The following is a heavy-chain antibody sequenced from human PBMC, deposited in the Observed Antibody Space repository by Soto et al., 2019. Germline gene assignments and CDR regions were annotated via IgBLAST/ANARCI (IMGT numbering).Heavy chain of an antibody. CDR3: ATYLGYCSSTSCQDFDY. Sequence: QVQLVQSGAEVKKPGSSVKVSCKASGGTFSSYAISWVRQAPGQGLEWMGGIIPIFGTANYAQKFQGRVTITADKATSTAYIELSSLRSEDTAVYYCATYLGYCSSTSCQDFDYWGQGTLVTVSS. V-gene: IGHV1-69*06. J-gene: IGHJ4*02. D-gene: IGHD2-2*01. CDR2: IIPIFGTA. CDR1: GGTFSSYA.